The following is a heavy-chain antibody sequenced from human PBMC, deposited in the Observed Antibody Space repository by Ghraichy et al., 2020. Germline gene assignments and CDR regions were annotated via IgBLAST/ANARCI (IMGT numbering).Heavy chain of an antibody. CDR2: IYYSGST. Sequence: SETLSLTCTVSGGSISSSSYYWGWIRQPPGKGLEWIGSIYYSGSTYYNPSLKSRVTISVDTSKNQFSLKLSSVTAADTAVYYCASLPRRAGEAFDIWGQGTMVTVSS. J-gene: IGHJ3*02. D-gene: IGHD3-10*01. CDR1: GGSISSSSYY. CDR3: ASLPRRAGEAFDI. V-gene: IGHV4-39*01.